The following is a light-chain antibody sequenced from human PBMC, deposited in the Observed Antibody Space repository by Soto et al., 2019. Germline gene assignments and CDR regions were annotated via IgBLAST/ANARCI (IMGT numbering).Light chain of an antibody. J-gene: IGLJ1*01. CDR3: SAYTSSSTLPDV. Sequence: QSALTQPASVSGSPGQSITISCTGTSSDVGGYNYVSWYQQHPGKAPKLMISDVSNRPSGVSNRFSGSKSGNTASLTISGLQAEDEADDYCSAYTSSSTLPDVFGTGTKVTVL. CDR1: SSDVGGYNY. CDR2: DVS. V-gene: IGLV2-14*03.